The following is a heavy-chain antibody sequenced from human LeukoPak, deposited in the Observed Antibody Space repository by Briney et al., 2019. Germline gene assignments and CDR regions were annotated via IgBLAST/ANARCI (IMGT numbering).Heavy chain of an antibody. CDR1: GGSFSGYY. J-gene: IGHJ5*02. V-gene: IGHV4-34*01. D-gene: IGHD2-2*01. CDR3: ARGSTDIVVVPAAVGWFDL. CDR2: INHSGST. Sequence: SETLSLTCAVYGGSFSGYYWSWIRQPPGKGLEWIGEINHSGSTNYNPSLKSRVTISVDTSKNQFSLKLSSVAAADTAVYYCARGSTDIVVVPAAVGWFDLWGQGALVTVSS.